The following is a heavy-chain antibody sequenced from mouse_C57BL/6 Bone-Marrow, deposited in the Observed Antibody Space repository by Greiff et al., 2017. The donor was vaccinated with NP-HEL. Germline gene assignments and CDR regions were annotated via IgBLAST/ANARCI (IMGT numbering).Heavy chain of an antibody. V-gene: IGHV1-18*01. J-gene: IGHJ4*01. Sequence: EVQLVQSGPELVKPGASVKISCKASGYTFTDYDMDWVKQSHGKSLEWIGEINPNNGGTFYNEKFKGKATLTVDKSSSTAYMELRSLTSEDTAVYYCARKTPPGYAKGYWGNGTSVTLAS. CDR3: ARKTPPGYAKGY. CDR2: INPNNGGT. CDR1: GYTFTDYD.